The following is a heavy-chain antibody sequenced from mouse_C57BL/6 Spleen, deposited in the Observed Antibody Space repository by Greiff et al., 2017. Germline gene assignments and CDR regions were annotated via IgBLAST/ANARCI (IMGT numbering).Heavy chain of an antibody. Sequence: EVMLVESGGGLVKPGGSLKLSCAASGFTFSSYAMSWVRQTPEKRLEWVATISDGGSYTYYPDNVKGRFTISRDNAKNNLYLQMSHLKSEDTAMYYCARDLDYYGSTAWFAYWGQGTLVTVSA. J-gene: IGHJ3*01. D-gene: IGHD1-1*01. CDR3: ARDLDYYGSTAWFAY. V-gene: IGHV5-4*01. CDR1: GFTFSSYA. CDR2: ISDGGSYT.